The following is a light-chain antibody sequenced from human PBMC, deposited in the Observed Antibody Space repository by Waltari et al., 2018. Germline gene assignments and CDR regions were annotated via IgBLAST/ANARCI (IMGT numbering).Light chain of an antibody. CDR1: QSISSW. Sequence: DIQMTQSPSTLSASVGDRVPITCRASQSISSWLAWYQQKPGKAPKLLIYKASSLESGGPSRFSGSGSGTEFTLTISSLQPDDFATYYCQQYNSYWTFGQGTKVEIK. V-gene: IGKV1-5*03. CDR3: QQYNSYWT. CDR2: KAS. J-gene: IGKJ1*01.